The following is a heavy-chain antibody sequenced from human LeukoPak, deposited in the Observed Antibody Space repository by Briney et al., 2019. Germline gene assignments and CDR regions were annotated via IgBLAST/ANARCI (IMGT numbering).Heavy chain of an antibody. CDR1: GFTFSSYE. Sequence: GGSLRLSCAPSGFTFSSYEMNWVRQAPGKGLEWVSYISSSGSTIYYADSVKGRFTISRDNAKNSLYLQMNSLRAEDTAVHYCAELGITMIGGVWGKGTTVTIPS. CDR3: AELGITMIGGV. D-gene: IGHD3-10*02. J-gene: IGHJ6*04. V-gene: IGHV3-48*03. CDR2: ISSSGSTI.